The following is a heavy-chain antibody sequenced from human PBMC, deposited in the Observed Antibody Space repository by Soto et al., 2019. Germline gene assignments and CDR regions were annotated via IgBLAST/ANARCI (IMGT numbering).Heavy chain of an antibody. V-gene: IGHV4-38-2*02. CDR2: IYHSGTT. CDR3: ARGMNPQDY. D-gene: IGHD6-13*01. CDR1: GFSISSGFY. J-gene: IGHJ4*02. Sequence: PSETLSLTCNVSGFSISSGFYWGWVRQPPGKGLEWIGAIYHSGTTYFNPSLKSRVTMAIDTSKNQFSPSLASVAAADTAMYYCARGMNPQDYWGQGTLGTV.